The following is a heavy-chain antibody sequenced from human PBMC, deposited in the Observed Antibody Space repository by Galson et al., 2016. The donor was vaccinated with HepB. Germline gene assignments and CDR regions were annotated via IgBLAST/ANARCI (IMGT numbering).Heavy chain of an antibody. Sequence: SLRLSCAASGFIFSYDWMHWVRQTEGRGLTYIAHIDEDGSETSYADSVKGRFTISRDKAMDTVYLQMDRLRADDTGVYFCAKGGPEGTGTLDSWGQGTQVTVSS. J-gene: IGHJ4*02. CDR1: GFIFSYDW. CDR3: AKGGPEGTGTLDS. CDR2: IDEDGSET. D-gene: IGHD1-1*01. V-gene: IGHV3-74*01.